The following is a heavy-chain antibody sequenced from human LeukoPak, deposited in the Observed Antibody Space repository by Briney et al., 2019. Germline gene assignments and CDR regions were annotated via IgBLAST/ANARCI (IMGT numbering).Heavy chain of an antibody. CDR3: ARADIVVVVAACFDY. CDR2: ISYDGSNK. J-gene: IGHJ4*02. D-gene: IGHD2-15*01. CDR1: GFTFSSYA. Sequence: GSLRLSCAASGFTFSSYAMHWVRQAPGKGLEWVAVISYDGSNKYYADSVKGRFTISRDNSKNTLYLQMNSLRAEDTAVYYCARADIVVVVAACFDYWGQGTLVTVSS. V-gene: IGHV3-30*04.